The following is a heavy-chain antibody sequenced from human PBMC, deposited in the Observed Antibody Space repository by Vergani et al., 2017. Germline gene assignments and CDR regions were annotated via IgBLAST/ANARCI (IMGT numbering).Heavy chain of an antibody. CDR2: ISGSSGTI. Sequence: EVQLVESGGGLVQPGGSLRLSCAASGFTFSSSSMNWVRQAPGKGLEWVSYISGSSGTIYYADSVKGRFTISRDNAKNSLYLQMNSLRDEDTAVYYCARVVGGSQRCLDYWGQGTLVTVSS. J-gene: IGHJ4*02. D-gene: IGHD3-10*01. CDR1: GFTFSSSS. CDR3: ARVVGGSQRCLDY. V-gene: IGHV3-48*02.